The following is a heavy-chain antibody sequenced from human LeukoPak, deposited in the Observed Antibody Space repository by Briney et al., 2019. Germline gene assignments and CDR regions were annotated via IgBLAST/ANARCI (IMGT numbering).Heavy chain of an antibody. V-gene: IGHV3-30-3*01. CDR2: ISYDGSNK. Sequence: GGSLRLSCAASGFTFSSYAMHWVRQAPGKGLEWVAVISYDGSNKYYADSVKGRFTNSRDNSKNTLYLQMNSLRAEDTAVYYCARVQAVVTGDFFDYWGQGTLVTVSS. CDR3: ARVQAVVTGDFFDY. D-gene: IGHD5-18*01. J-gene: IGHJ4*02. CDR1: GFTFSSYA.